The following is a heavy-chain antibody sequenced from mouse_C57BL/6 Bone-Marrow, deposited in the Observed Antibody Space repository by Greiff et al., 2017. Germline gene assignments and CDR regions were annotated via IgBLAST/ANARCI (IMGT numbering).Heavy chain of an antibody. CDR3: SRQVTTVLATKYFDV. CDR1: GFTFSSYT. CDR2: ISGGGGNT. J-gene: IGHJ1*03. D-gene: IGHD1-1*01. Sequence: DVQLVESGGGLVKPGGSLKLSCAASGFTFSSYTMSWVRQTPEKRLQWVAAISGGGGNTYYPDSVKGRFTISRDNDKNILYLQMSSRRAEDTALYYWSRQVTTVLATKYFDVWGTGTTVTVSS. V-gene: IGHV5-9*01.